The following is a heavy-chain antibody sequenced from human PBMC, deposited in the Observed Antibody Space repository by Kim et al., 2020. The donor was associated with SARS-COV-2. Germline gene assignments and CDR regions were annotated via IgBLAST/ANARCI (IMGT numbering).Heavy chain of an antibody. CDR1: GYTFTTYV. V-gene: IGHV1-3*01. Sequence: ASVKVSCKASGYTFTTYVMHWVRQAPGQRIEWMGWINVGNGNRTYAQKFQGRVTITRDTSASTAYMEPSSLRSEDTAVYYCARDLSYDSSGYYTGVEDWGQGTLVTVSS. CDR2: INVGNGNR. CDR3: ARDLSYDSSGYYTGVED. D-gene: IGHD3-22*01. J-gene: IGHJ4*02.